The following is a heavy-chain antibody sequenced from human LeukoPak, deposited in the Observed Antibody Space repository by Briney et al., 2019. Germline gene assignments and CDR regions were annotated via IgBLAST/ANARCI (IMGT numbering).Heavy chain of an antibody. Sequence: GGSLRLSCAASGFTFSAYSMNWVRQAPGKGLEWVSSISSSSTYIYYADLVKGRFTISRDNAKNSLYLQMGSLRAEDTAVYYCARGSCSTTNCPSFDYWGQGTLVTVSS. J-gene: IGHJ4*02. CDR1: GFTFSAYS. V-gene: IGHV3-21*01. D-gene: IGHD2-2*01. CDR3: ARGSCSTTNCPSFDY. CDR2: ISSSSTYI.